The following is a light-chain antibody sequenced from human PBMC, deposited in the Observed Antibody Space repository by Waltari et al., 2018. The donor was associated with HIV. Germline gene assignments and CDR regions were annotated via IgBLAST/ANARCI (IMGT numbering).Light chain of an antibody. CDR2: SDD. V-gene: IGLV1-44*01. J-gene: IGLJ7*01. CDR1: RPNIGTNT. Sequence: QSVLTQPASSSGNPGQRVTISCSGSRPNIGTNTVCWYQPPPPTAPKLLIFSDDPRPARVLDRVSGSTPCTAASLAISGHHVEAGAVYFCAVGDASLDGQPVFGGGTLLTV. CDR3: AVGDASLDGQPV.